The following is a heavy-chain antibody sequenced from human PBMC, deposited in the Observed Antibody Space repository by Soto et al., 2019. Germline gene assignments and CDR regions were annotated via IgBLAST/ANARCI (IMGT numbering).Heavy chain of an antibody. V-gene: IGHV3-30*18. J-gene: IGHJ4*02. CDR3: AKSPKFRTGTTFGPTDY. Sequence: QVQLVESGGGVVQPGRSLRLSCAASGFTFSSYGMHWVRQAPGKGLEWVAVISYDGSNKYYADSVKGRFTISRDNSKNTLYLQMNSLRAEDTAVYYCAKSPKFRTGTTFGPTDYCGQGTLVTVSS. CDR1: GFTFSSYG. D-gene: IGHD1-1*01. CDR2: ISYDGSNK.